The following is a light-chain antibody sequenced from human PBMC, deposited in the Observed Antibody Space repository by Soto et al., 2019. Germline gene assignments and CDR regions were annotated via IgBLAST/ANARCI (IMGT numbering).Light chain of an antibody. V-gene: IGKV1-9*01. CDR2: AAS. CDR3: QQVNSYPLT. CDR1: QDISSY. Sequence: DIQLTQSPSFLSASVGDRVTITCRASQDISSYLAWYQQEPGKAPNLLIYAASSLQSGVPSRFRGSGSGTEFTLTISSLQPEDFATYHCQQVNSYPLTFGQGTRLEMK. J-gene: IGKJ5*01.